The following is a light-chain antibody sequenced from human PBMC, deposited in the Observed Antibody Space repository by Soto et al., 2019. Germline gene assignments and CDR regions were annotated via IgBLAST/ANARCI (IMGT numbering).Light chain of an antibody. CDR2: AAS. J-gene: IGKJ1*01. V-gene: IGKV1-39*01. CDR1: QTIITY. Sequence: IHFTQSPSTLSASLADRVTITCRASQTIITYLNWYQQKPGKAPKLLIYAASTLQSGVPSRFSGSGSGTDFTLSIGSLQPEDFATYYCQQSYSSPRTFGQGTKVDIK. CDR3: QQSYSSPRT.